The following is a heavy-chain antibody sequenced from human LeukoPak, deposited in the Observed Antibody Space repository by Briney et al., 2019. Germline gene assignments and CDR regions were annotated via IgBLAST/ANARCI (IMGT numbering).Heavy chain of an antibody. CDR3: ARVSSSSWTNTYYFDY. CDR1: GGSISSSSYY. V-gene: IGHV4-39*07. Sequence: SETLSLTCTVSGGSISSSSYYWGWIRQPPGKGLEWIGSIYYSGSTYYNPSLKSRVTISVDTSKNQFSLKLSSVTAADTAVYYCARVSSSSWTNTYYFDYWGQGTLVTVSS. D-gene: IGHD6-13*01. J-gene: IGHJ4*02. CDR2: IYYSGST.